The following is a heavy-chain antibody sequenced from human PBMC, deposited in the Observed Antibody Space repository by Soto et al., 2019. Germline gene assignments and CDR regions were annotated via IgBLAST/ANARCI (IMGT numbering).Heavy chain of an antibody. V-gene: IGHV4-38-2*01. D-gene: IGHD3-10*01. J-gene: IGHJ6*02. CDR1: GYSISSGYY. CDR2: IYHSGST. Sequence: SEPLSLTCAVSGYSISSGYYWGWIRQPPGKGLEWIGSIYHSGSTYYNPSLKSRVTISVDTSKNQFSLKLSSVTAADTAVYYCAGRGRWFGELLSRSRTQGYYYGMDVWGQGTTVTVSS. CDR3: AGRGRWFGELLSRSRTQGYYYGMDV.